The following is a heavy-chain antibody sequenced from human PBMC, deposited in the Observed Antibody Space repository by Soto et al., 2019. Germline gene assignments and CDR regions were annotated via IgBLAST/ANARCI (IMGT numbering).Heavy chain of an antibody. D-gene: IGHD2-8*02. J-gene: IGHJ6*02. CDR2: ISWKSSSI. V-gene: IGHV3-9*01. CDR1: GFSFDDYA. CDR3: AKSTGGTANGLDV. Sequence: VQLVESGGGLVQPGRSLRLSCVASGFSFDDYAMHWVRQAPGKGLAWVSGISWKSSSIGYADSVKGRFTISRDKGKKSLHLQMNSLRVDATALYYCAKSTGGTANGLDVWGQGTTVTVSS.